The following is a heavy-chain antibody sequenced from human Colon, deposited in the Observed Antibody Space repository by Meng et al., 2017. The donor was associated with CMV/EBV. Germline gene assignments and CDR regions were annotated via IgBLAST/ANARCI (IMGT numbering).Heavy chain of an antibody. Sequence: LRVQSGAGVKMPGAPVKVSCKASGYTFTGYFMYWVRQAPGQGLEWLGVSNPYTGGTNNAQKFQGRVTMTRDTSMNTAYMELSRLRSDDTAVYYCASLSGGDFDYWGQGTLVTVSS. J-gene: IGHJ4*02. D-gene: IGHD1-26*01. CDR3: ASLSGGDFDY. V-gene: IGHV1-2*02. CDR1: GYTFTGYF. CDR2: SNPYTGGT.